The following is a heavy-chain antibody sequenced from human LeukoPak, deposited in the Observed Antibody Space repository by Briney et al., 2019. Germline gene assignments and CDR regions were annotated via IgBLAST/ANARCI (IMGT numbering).Heavy chain of an antibody. Sequence: GGSLRLSCAASGFTFSTFWMHWVRQAPGKGLVWVSRINHDGSSTNYADSVKGRFTISRDNAKNTLYLQMNSLRAEDTAVYYCARDVDYANPRHDYWGQGTLVTVSS. D-gene: IGHD4/OR15-4a*01. CDR3: ARDVDYANPRHDY. CDR1: GFTFSTFW. CDR2: INHDGSST. J-gene: IGHJ4*02. V-gene: IGHV3-74*01.